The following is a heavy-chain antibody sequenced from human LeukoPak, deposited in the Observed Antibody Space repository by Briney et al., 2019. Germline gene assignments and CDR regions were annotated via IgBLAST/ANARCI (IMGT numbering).Heavy chain of an antibody. CDR3: ARFHTIYGIVSPFDR. CDR1: GYSFTTYW. V-gene: IGHV5-51*01. Sequence: GESLKISWQGSGYSFTTYWIGWVRHMPGKGLEWMGIIYPGDSDTRYSPSFRGQATISADKSISTAYLQWSSLKASDTAMYYCARFHTIYGIVSPFDRWGQGTLVTVSS. D-gene: IGHD3-3*01. CDR2: IYPGDSDT. J-gene: IGHJ5*02.